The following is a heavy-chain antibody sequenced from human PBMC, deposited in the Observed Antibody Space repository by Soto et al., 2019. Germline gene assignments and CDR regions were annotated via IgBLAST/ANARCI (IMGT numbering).Heavy chain of an antibody. Sequence: LRLSCAASGFTVSNNYMTWVRQAPGKGLEWVPVMYSGGTATSYADSVKGRFTVSRDNSKNTVSLQLDSLRAEDTAVYYCARGVPVGAIGRFYFDSWGQGTLVTVSS. D-gene: IGHD1-26*01. V-gene: IGHV3-53*01. J-gene: IGHJ4*02. CDR1: GFTVSNNY. CDR2: MYSGGTAT. CDR3: ARGVPVGAIGRFYFDS.